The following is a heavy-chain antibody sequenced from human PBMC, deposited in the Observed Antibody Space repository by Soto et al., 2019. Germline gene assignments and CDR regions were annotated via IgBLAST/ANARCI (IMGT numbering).Heavy chain of an antibody. D-gene: IGHD2-8*01. Sequence: GGSLRLSCEASGFTFNSFGMHWVRQAPGKGLEGVAVIWHDGTNKYYVDSVKGRFTISRDNSKDTLYLQMNNLRAEDTAVYYCARTGLQIVQATSYYYGLDVWGQGTTVTVSS. CDR3: ARTGLQIVQATSYYYGLDV. CDR2: IWHDGTNK. V-gene: IGHV3-33*08. CDR1: GFTFNSFG. J-gene: IGHJ6*02.